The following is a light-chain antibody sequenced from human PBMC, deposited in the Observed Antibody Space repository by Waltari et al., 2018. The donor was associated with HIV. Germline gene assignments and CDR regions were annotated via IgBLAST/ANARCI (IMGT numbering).Light chain of an antibody. CDR1: STAVRGYNY. J-gene: IGLJ1*01. V-gene: IGLV2-11*01. CDR3: CSYAGRYTYV. CDR2: DVT. Sequence: QSALTQPRSVSGSPGQSVTISCTGTSTAVRGYNYVSWYQHPPGNAPKFMIDDVTKRPSGVPDRFSGSKSGNTASLTISWLQAEDEADYYCCSYAGRYTYVFGTGTKVTVL.